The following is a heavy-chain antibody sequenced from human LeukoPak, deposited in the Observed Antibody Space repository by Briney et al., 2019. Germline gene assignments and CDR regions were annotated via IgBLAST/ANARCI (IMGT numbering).Heavy chain of an antibody. J-gene: IGHJ6*03. V-gene: IGHV4-4*07. CDR3: ARDSSSWYYYYYMDV. D-gene: IGHD6-13*01. Sequence: PSETLSLTCTVSGGSISSYYWSWIRQPAGKGLEWIGRIYTSGSTNYNPSLKSRVTMSVGTSKNQFSLKLSSVTAADTAVYYCARDSSSWYYYYYMDVWGKGTTVTVSS. CDR2: IYTSGST. CDR1: GGSISSYY.